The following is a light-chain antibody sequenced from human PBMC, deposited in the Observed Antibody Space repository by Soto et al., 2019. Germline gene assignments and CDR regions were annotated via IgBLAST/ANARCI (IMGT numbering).Light chain of an antibody. V-gene: IGLV2-8*01. J-gene: IGLJ1*01. CDR1: SSDVGAYNY. CDR3: SSHGGANNFYV. Sequence: QSVLTQPPSASGSTGQSVTISCTGTSSDVGAYNYVSWYQQHPGKVPKLIIYEVTKRPSGVPDRFSASKSGNTASLTVSGLQAEDEADYYCSSHGGANNFYVFGTGTRSPS. CDR2: EVT.